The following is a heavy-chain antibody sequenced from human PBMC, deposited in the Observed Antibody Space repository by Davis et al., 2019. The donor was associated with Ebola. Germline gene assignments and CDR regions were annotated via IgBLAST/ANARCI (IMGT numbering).Heavy chain of an antibody. J-gene: IGHJ3*02. D-gene: IGHD3-3*01. CDR2: IDPSDSYT. Sequence: PGGSLRLSCKGSGYSFTSYWISWVRQMPGKGLEWMGRIDPSDSYTNYSPSFQGHVTISADKSISTAYLQWSSLKASDTAMYYCARRRFLEWSGDACDIWGQGTMVTVSS. CDR3: ARRRFLEWSGDACDI. CDR1: GYSFTSYW. V-gene: IGHV5-10-1*01.